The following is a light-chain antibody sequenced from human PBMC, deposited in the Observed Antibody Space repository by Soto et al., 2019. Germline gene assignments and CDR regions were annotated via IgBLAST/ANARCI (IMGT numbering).Light chain of an antibody. CDR2: DVS. J-gene: IGLJ3*02. CDR1: SSDVGGYNF. V-gene: IGLV2-11*01. CDR3: RSYAGTSTLV. Sequence: QSALTQPRSVSGSPGQSVTISCTGTSSDVGGYNFVSWYQQHPGKAPKLMISDVSKRPSGVPNRFSGSKSGNTASLTISGLQAVDEADSYCRSYAGTSTLVFGGGTNLTVL.